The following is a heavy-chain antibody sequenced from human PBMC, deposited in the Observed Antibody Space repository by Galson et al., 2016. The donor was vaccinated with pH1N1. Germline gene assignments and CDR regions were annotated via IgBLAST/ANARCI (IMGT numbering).Heavy chain of an antibody. CDR3: ARGRVPIFGVIKYYSMDV. Sequence: SVKVSCKASGGTISEYAISWVRQAPGQGLEWMGGIIPIFGTPNYAQNFRGRLNITADKSTSTVYLEKKSLTPDDTAVYYCARGRVPIFGVIKYYSMDVWGQGTTVTVSS. CDR2: IIPIFGTP. V-gene: IGHV1-69*06. D-gene: IGHD3-3*01. J-gene: IGHJ6*02. CDR1: GGTISEYA.